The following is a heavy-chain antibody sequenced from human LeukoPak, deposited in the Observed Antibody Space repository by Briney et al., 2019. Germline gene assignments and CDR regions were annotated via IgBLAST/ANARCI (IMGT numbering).Heavy chain of an antibody. CDR2: ISAYSGNI. Sequence: ASVKVSCKASSYTFTSYGISWVRQAPGQGLEWMGWISAYSGNINYAQKLQGRVTMTTDTSTSTAYMELRSLRSDDTAVYYCASWPVGWYGEDSWGQGTLVTVSS. CDR1: SYTFTSYG. J-gene: IGHJ4*02. V-gene: IGHV1-18*01. D-gene: IGHD6-19*01. CDR3: ASWPVGWYGEDS.